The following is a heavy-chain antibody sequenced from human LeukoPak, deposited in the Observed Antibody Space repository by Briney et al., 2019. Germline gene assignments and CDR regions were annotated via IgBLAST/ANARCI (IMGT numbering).Heavy chain of an antibody. V-gene: IGHV1-69*13. CDR2: IIPIFGTA. J-gene: IGHJ6*02. CDR1: GGTFSIYA. D-gene: IGHD2-2*01. Sequence: SVTVSFTASGGTFSIYAISWVRQAPGQGLEWMGGIIPIFGTANYAQKFQGRVTITADESTSTAYMELSSLRSEDTAVYYCASNEDIVVVPAADLYYYYYGMDVWGQGTTVTVSS. CDR3: ASNEDIVVVPAADLYYYYYGMDV.